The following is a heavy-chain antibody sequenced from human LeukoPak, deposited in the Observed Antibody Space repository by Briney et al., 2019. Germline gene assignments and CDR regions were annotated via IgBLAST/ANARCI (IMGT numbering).Heavy chain of an antibody. D-gene: IGHD3-22*01. Sequence: PGGSLRLSCAASGFTFSSYWMHWVRQAPGKGLVWVSRINTDGSSTNYADSVKGRFTVSRDNAKNTLYLQMDSLSAEDTAVYYCVKVDTWGQGTLVTVSS. CDR2: INTDGSST. V-gene: IGHV3-74*01. CDR1: GFTFSSYW. J-gene: IGHJ4*02. CDR3: VKVDT.